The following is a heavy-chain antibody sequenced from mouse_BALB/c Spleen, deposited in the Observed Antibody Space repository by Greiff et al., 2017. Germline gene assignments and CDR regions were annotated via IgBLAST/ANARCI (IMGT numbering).Heavy chain of an antibody. D-gene: IGHD4-1*01. CDR1: GYSITSDYA. V-gene: IGHV3-2*02. CDR3: ASGELAWFAY. J-gene: IGHJ3*01. Sequence: DVQLQESGPGLVKPSQSLSLTCTVTGYSITSDYAWNWIRQFPGNKLEWMGYISYSGSTSYNPSLKSRISITRDTSKNQFFLQLNSVTTEDTATYYCASGELAWFAYWGQGTLVTVSA. CDR2: ISYSGST.